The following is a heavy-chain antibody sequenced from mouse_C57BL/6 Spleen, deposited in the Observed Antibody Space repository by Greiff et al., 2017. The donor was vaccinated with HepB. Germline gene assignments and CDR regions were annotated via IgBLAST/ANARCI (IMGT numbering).Heavy chain of an antibody. J-gene: IGHJ4*01. CDR1: GYSITSGYY. Sequence: EVKLQESGPGLVKPSQSLSLTCSVTGYSITSGYYWNWIRQFPGNKLEWMGYISYDGSNNYNPSLKNRISITRDTSKNQFFLKLNSVTTEDTATYYCARGQRGAMDYWGQGTSVTVSS. CDR2: ISYDGSN. CDR3: ARGQRGAMDY. V-gene: IGHV3-6*01.